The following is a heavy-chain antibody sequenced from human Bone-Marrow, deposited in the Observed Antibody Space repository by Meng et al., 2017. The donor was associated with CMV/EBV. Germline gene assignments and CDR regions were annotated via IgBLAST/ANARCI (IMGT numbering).Heavy chain of an antibody. D-gene: IGHD3-10*02. CDR1: GYTFTSYG. Sequence: ASVKVSCKASGYTFTSYGISWVRQAPGQGLEWMGWISAYNGNTNYAQKLQGRVTMTTDTSTSTAYMELSRLRSDDTAVYYCARLTSMFGMDVWGQGTTVTVSS. CDR2: ISAYNGNT. V-gene: IGHV1-18*01. J-gene: IGHJ6*02. CDR3: ARLTSMFGMDV.